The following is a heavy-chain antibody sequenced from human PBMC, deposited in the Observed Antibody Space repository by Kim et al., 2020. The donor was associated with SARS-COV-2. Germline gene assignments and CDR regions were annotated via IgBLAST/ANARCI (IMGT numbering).Heavy chain of an antibody. V-gene: IGHV3-21*01. CDR1: GFTFSSYT. CDR3: AREGKAVAGATRYYLDY. D-gene: IGHD6-19*01. Sequence: GGSLRLSCEASGFTFSSYTMNWVRQAPGRGLEWVSSISSSSSYIYYADSVRGRFTISRDNAKNSLYLQMNSLRAEDTAVYYCAREGKAVAGATRYYLDYWGQGTLVTVSS. CDR2: ISSSSSYI. J-gene: IGHJ4*02.